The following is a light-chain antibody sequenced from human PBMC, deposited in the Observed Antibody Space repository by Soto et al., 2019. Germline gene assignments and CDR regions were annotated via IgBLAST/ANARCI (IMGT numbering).Light chain of an antibody. CDR2: AES. CDR1: QSVDSKY. Sequence: DIVWPQSPGTLSLSPGERATVFWRASQSVDSKYLAWYQQKPGQAPRLLIFAESSRATGIPDRFSGSGSGTDFTLTIRRLETGDFAVYYCQKYGYSSWTVGQGTKGEIK. V-gene: IGKV3-20*01. J-gene: IGKJ1*01. CDR3: QKYGYSSWT.